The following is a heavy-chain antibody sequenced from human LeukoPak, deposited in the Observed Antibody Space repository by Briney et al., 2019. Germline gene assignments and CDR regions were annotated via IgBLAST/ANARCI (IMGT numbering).Heavy chain of an antibody. Sequence: GASVKVSCKASGYTFTSYAMNWVRQAPGQGLEWMGWINTNTGNPTYAQGFTGRFVFSLDTSVSTAYLQISSLKAEDTAVYYCAGPDYPTRYYYYMDVWGKGTTVTVSS. CDR2: INTNTGNP. CDR3: AGPDYPTRYYYYMDV. D-gene: IGHD3-16*01. CDR1: GYTFTSYA. V-gene: IGHV7-4-1*02. J-gene: IGHJ6*03.